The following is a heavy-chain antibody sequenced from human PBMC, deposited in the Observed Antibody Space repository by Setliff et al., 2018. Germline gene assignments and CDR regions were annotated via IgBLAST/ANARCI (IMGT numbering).Heavy chain of an antibody. CDR2: IIPLLETA. J-gene: IGHJ4*02. Sequence: GASVKVSCKASGDTFSTYALSWVRQAPGQGLEWMGGIIPLLETAKYAQKFQGRVTITADKSTSTAYMELRSLRSDDTAVYYCLRLVRYCTTIACHRTLGEEVWGQGTLVTVSS. D-gene: IGHD2-8*01. CDR1: GDTFSTYA. V-gene: IGHV1-69*06. CDR3: LRLVRYCTTIACHRTLGEEV.